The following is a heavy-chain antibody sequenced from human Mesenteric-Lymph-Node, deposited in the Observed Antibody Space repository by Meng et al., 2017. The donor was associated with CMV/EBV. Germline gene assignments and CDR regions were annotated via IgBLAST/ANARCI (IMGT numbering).Heavy chain of an antibody. CDR2: IYHSAST. V-gene: IGHV4-30-2*01. D-gene: IGHD2-15*01. CDR1: GGSIRSGGYS. Sequence: TCAVSGGSIRSGGYSWSWIRQPPGKGLEWIGYIYHSASTYYNPSLKSRVTISVDRSKNQFSLKLSSVTAADTAVYYCARDQGGGFGYWGQGTLVTVSS. CDR3: ARDQGGGFGY. J-gene: IGHJ4*02.